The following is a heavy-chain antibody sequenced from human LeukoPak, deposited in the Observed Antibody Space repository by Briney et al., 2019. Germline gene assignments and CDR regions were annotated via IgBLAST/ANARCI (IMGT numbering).Heavy chain of an antibody. J-gene: IGHJ3*02. CDR1: GFTFGSYT. V-gene: IGHV3-48*01. CDR2: ITLSGTT. Sequence: GGSLRLSCAASGFTFGSYTMNWVRQAPGKGLEWLSFITLSGTTYYADSVKDRFTISRDNAKNSLYLQMNSLRADDTAVYYCVRDYLFAFDIWGQGTMVTVSS. CDR3: VRDYLFAFDI. D-gene: IGHD2/OR15-2a*01.